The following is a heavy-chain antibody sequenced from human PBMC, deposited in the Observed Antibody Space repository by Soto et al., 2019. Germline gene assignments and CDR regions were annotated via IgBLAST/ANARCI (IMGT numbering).Heavy chain of an antibody. CDR1: GGSISSYY. Sequence: LSLTCTVSGGSISSYYWSWIRQPPGKGLEWIGYIYYSGSTNYNPSLKSRVTISVDTSKNQFSLKLSSVTAADTAVYYCARGQGRMTIFGVVMPSGMDVWGQGTTVAVSS. CDR3: ARGQGRMTIFGVVMPSGMDV. D-gene: IGHD3-3*01. CDR2: IYYSGST. V-gene: IGHV4-59*01. J-gene: IGHJ6*02.